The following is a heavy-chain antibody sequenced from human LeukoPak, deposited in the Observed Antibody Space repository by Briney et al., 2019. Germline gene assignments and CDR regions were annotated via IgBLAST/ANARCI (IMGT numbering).Heavy chain of an antibody. D-gene: IGHD3-10*01. Sequence: GGSLRLSCAASGFIFSGSALHWVRQASGKGLEWVGRIRSTANGYATAYAASVKGRFTISRDDSKNTAYLQMDSLKTEDTAVYYCTGNYYGSGSYADFDYWGQGTLVTVSS. CDR3: TGNYYGSGSYADFDY. CDR1: GFIFSGSA. V-gene: IGHV3-73*01. J-gene: IGHJ4*02. CDR2: IRSTANGYAT.